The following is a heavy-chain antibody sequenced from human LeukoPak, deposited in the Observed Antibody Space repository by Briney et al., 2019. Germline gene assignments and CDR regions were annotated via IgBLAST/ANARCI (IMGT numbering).Heavy chain of an antibody. Sequence: SETLSLTCAVYGXSFSGYYWSWIRQPPGKGLEWIGEINHSGSTNYNPSLKSRVTISVDTSKNQFSLKLSSVTAADTAVYYCARALQSPMVSFDYWGQGTLVTVSS. J-gene: IGHJ4*02. D-gene: IGHD3-10*01. V-gene: IGHV4-34*01. CDR3: ARALQSPMVSFDY. CDR2: INHSGST. CDR1: GXSFSGYY.